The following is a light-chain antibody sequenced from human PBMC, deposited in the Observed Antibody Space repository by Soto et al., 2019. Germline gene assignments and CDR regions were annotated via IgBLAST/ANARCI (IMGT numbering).Light chain of an antibody. CDR2: DAY. V-gene: IGKV1-5*01. J-gene: IGKJ1*01. Sequence: DSKMPQSPSTLSASVGDRVNITCRASQSISSWLAWYQQKPGKAPKLLIYDAYSLESGVPSRFSGSGSGTKFIVTISSLQPYDFTTYYCPQYNSYWTFGQWTKEEIK. CDR3: PQYNSYWT. CDR1: QSISSW.